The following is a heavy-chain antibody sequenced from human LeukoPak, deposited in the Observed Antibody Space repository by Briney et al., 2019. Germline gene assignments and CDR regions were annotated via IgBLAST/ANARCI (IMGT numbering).Heavy chain of an antibody. CDR2: IIPIFGTA. Sequence: SVKVSCKDSGGTFNSYAISWVRQAPGQGLEWMGGIIPIFGTANYAQTFQGRVTITADESTSTAYMELSSLRSEDTAVYYRARASSSPYTAYYYYGMDVWGQGTTVTVSS. CDR3: ARASSSPYTAYYYYGMDV. CDR1: GGTFNSYA. D-gene: IGHD6-13*01. J-gene: IGHJ6*02. V-gene: IGHV1-69*01.